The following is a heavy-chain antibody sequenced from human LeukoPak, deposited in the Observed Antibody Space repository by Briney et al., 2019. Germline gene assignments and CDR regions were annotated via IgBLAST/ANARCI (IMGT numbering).Heavy chain of an antibody. CDR2: ISAYNGNT. Sequence: ASVKVSCKASGYTFTSYGISWVRQAPGQGLEWMGWISAYNGNTNYAQKLQGRVTMTTDTSTSTAYMELRSLRSDDTAVYYCARSEGYYDSSGYYLNWFDPWGQGTLVTVSS. V-gene: IGHV1-18*01. CDR1: GYTFTSYG. J-gene: IGHJ5*02. D-gene: IGHD3-22*01. CDR3: ARSEGYYDSSGYYLNWFDP.